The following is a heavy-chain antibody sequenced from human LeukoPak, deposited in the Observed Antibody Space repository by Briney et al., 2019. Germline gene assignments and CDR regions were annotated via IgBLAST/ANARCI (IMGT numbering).Heavy chain of an antibody. CDR3: AIPSGTFLAYYFGLDV. CDR1: GYTFTSYG. D-gene: IGHD1-26*01. Sequence: ASVKVSCKASGYTFTSYGISWVRQAPGQGLEWMGWISAYNGNTNYAQKLQGRVTLTEDKSTDTVYMELSLTSEDTAVYYCAIPSGTFLAYYFGLDVWGQGITVTVSS. V-gene: IGHV1-18*01. J-gene: IGHJ6*02. CDR2: ISAYNGNT.